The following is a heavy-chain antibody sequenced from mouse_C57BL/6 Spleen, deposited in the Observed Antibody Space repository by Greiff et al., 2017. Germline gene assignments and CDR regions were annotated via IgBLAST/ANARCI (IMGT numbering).Heavy chain of an antibody. CDR2: ISYDGSN. D-gene: IGHD1-1*01. V-gene: IGHV3-6*01. CDR3: SRRATTVVAPFDY. J-gene: IGHJ2*01. CDR1: GYSITSGYY. Sequence: EVQLQESGPGLVKPSQSLSLTCSVTGYSITSGYYWNWIRQFPGNKLEWMGYISYDGSNNYNPSLKNRISITRDTSKNQFFLKLNSVTTEDTATYYCSRRATTVVAPFDYWGQGTTLTVSS.